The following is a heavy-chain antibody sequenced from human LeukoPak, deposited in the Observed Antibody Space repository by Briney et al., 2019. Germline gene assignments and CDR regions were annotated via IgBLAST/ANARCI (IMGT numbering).Heavy chain of an antibody. J-gene: IGHJ4*02. CDR1: GYIFINNY. CDR2: IYPRDGST. CDR3: ARDQEGFDY. Sequence: ASVKVSCKASGYIFINNYIQWVRQAPVQGLEWVGMIYPRDGSTSYAQNFQGRVTVTRDTSTSTVHMELSGLTSEDTAVYYCARDQEGFDYWGQGTLVTVPS. V-gene: IGHV1-46*01.